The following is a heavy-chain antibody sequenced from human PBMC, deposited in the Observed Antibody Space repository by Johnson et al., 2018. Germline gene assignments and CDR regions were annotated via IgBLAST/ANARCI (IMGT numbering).Heavy chain of an antibody. D-gene: IGHD3-10*01. Sequence: QVQLVQSGAEVKKPGASVKVSCKTSGYTFTSYDINWVRQASGQGLEWMGWVIPRSGNTAYAQKLQGRVTMTRNTSISTAYMELSGRTSEDKAVYYCARGGWWFDHWGQGTLVTVSS. CDR2: VIPRSGNT. CDR1: GYTFTSYD. CDR3: ARGGWWFDH. J-gene: IGHJ5*02. V-gene: IGHV1-8*01.